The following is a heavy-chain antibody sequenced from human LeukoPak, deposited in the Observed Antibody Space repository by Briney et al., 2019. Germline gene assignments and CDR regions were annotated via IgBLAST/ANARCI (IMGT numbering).Heavy chain of an antibody. CDR3: ARDGDYYYGMDV. Sequence: SETLSLTCTVSGGSISSYYWSWIRQPPGKGPEWIGYIYYSGSTNYNPSLKSRVTISVDTSKNQFSLKLSSVTAADTAVYYCARDGDYYYGMDVWGQGTTVTVSS. V-gene: IGHV4-59*01. D-gene: IGHD3-3*01. CDR1: GGSISSYY. CDR2: IYYSGST. J-gene: IGHJ6*02.